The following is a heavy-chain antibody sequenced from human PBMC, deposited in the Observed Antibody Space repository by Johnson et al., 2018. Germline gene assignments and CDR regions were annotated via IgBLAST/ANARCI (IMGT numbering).Heavy chain of an antibody. D-gene: IGHD3-10*01. J-gene: IGHJ6*02. CDR2: IYPGDSDT. CDR1: GYSFTSYW. Sequence: VQLVQSGAEVKKXGESXKIXCKGSGYSFTSYWIGWVRQMPGKGLEWMGIIYPGDSDTRYSPSFQGQVPISADKSISTAYLQWSSLKASDTAMYYCARLLWFETNSYYGMDVWGQGTTVTVSS. CDR3: ARLLWFETNSYYGMDV. V-gene: IGHV5-51*01.